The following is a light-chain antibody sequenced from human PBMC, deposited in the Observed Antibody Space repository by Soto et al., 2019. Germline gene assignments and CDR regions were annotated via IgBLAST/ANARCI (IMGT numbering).Light chain of an antibody. Sequence: EIVLTQSPGTLSLSQGERATLSYRASQSVSSNYLAWYQQKPGQAPRLLIYGASSRATGIPDRFSGSGSGTDFTLTISRLEPEDFAVYYCQQYYGSPGITFGQGTRLEIK. J-gene: IGKJ5*01. CDR2: GAS. CDR1: QSVSSNY. CDR3: QQYYGSPGIT. V-gene: IGKV3-20*01.